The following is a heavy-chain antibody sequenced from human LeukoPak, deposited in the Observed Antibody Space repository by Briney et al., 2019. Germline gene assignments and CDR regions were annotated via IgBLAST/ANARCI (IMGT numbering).Heavy chain of an antibody. CDR2: ISPIFGTA. CDR3: ASAGYCSGGSCYYYYMDV. J-gene: IGHJ6*03. V-gene: IGHV1-69*13. Sequence: GASVKVSCKASGGTFSSYAISWVRQAPGQGLEWMGGISPIFGTANYAQKFQGRVTITADESTSTAYMELSCLRSEDTAVYYCASAGYCSGGSCYYYYMDVWGKGTTVTVSS. D-gene: IGHD2-15*01. CDR1: GGTFSSYA.